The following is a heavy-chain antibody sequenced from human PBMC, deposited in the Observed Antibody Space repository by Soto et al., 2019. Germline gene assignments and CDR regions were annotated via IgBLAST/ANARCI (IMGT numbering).Heavy chain of an antibody. CDR3: ARAPYSSGWYLDY. Sequence: GGSLRLSCAASGFTFSSYAMHWVRQAPGKGLEYVSAISSNGGSTYYANSVKGRFTISRGNSKNTLYLQMGSLRAEDMAVYYCARAPYSSGWYLDYWGQGTLVTVSS. V-gene: IGHV3-64*01. J-gene: IGHJ4*02. CDR2: ISSNGGST. D-gene: IGHD6-19*01. CDR1: GFTFSSYA.